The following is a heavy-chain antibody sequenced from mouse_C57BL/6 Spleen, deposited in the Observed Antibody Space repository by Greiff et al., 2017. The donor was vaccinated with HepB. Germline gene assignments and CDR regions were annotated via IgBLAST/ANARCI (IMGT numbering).Heavy chain of an antibody. J-gene: IGHJ1*03. D-gene: IGHD2-1*01. CDR3: ARHEGGPYGNYVYWYFDV. Sequence: VKLMESGAELVKPGASVKLSCKASGYTFTEYTIHWVKQRSGQGLEWIGWFYPGSGSIKYNEKFKDKATLTADKSSSTVYMELSRLTSEDSAVYFCARHEGGPYGNYVYWYFDVWGTRTTVTVSS. CDR2: FYPGSGSI. V-gene: IGHV1-62-2*01. CDR1: GYTFTEYT.